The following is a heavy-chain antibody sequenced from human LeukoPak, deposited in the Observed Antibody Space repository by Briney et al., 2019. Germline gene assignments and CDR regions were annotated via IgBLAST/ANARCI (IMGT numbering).Heavy chain of an antibody. J-gene: IGHJ4*02. CDR1: GFTFSSYA. Sequence: GGSLRLSCAASGFTFSSYAMSWVRQAPGKGLEWVSVISGNGVNTYHADSVKGRFTISRDNSKNTLYLQMNSLRVEDTAVYYCAKPMCSSTSCYRYFDYWGQGSPVTVSS. CDR2: ISGNGVNT. D-gene: IGHD2-2*01. V-gene: IGHV3-23*01. CDR3: AKPMCSSTSCYRYFDY.